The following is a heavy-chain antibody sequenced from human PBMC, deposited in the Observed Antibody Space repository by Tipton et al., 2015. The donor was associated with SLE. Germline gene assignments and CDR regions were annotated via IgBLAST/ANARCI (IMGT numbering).Heavy chain of an antibody. CDR3: AKDHEDYSGSFGPSYYCLDV. CDR1: GGSISSHY. J-gene: IGHJ6*03. CDR2: IFYGRDT. Sequence: TLSLTCTVSGGSISSHYWNWIRQTPGEGLEWIGYIFYGRDTNYNPSLKNRVTISVDTSERQISLKLTSVTAADSAVYYCAKDHEDYSGSFGPSYYCLDVWGKGTAVTVAS. D-gene: IGHD6-6*01. V-gene: IGHV4-59*11.